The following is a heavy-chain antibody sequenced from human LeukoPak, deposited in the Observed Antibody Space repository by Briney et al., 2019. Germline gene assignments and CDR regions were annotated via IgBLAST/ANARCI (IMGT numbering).Heavy chain of an antibody. Sequence: AGGSLRLSCAASGFTFSRHSINWVRQAPGKGLEWVSSISSSSSYIYYADSVKGRFTISRDNAKNSLYLQMNSLRAEDTAVYYCAREDYYGSGSTTPLVGYYYYMDVWGKGTTVTVSS. D-gene: IGHD3-10*01. V-gene: IGHV3-21*01. J-gene: IGHJ6*03. CDR1: GFTFSRHS. CDR2: ISSSSSYI. CDR3: AREDYYGSGSTTPLVGYYYYMDV.